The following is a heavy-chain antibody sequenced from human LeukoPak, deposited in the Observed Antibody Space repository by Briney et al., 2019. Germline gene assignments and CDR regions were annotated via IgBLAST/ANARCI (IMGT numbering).Heavy chain of an antibody. CDR3: ARLGIPARWFDP. Sequence: GGSLRLSCAASGFSVSSNYMNWVRQAPGKGLEWVSALYSGGNTHYADSVKGRFTVSRDNTKNTLYLQMNSLGTEDTAMYYCARLGIPARWFDPWGRGTLVTVSS. J-gene: IGHJ5*02. V-gene: IGHV3-66*02. CDR2: LYSGGNT. CDR1: GFSVSSNY. D-gene: IGHD1-26*01.